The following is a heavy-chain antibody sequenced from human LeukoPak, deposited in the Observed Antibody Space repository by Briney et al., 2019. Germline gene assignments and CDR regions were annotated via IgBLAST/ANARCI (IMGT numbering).Heavy chain of an antibody. CDR3: ARDPSGLEPLDY. CDR1: GFTFSSYA. D-gene: IGHD1-14*01. J-gene: IGHJ4*02. V-gene: IGHV3-30-3*01. CDR2: ISYDGSNK. Sequence: GGSLRLSCAASGFTFSSYAMHWVRQAPGKGLEWMAVISYDGSNKYYADSVKGRFTISRDNSKNTLYLQMNSLRAEDTAVYYCARDPSGLEPLDYWGQGTLVTVSS.